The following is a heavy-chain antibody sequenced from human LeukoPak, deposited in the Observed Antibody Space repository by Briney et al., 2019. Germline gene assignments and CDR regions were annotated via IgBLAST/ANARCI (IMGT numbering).Heavy chain of an antibody. V-gene: IGHV3-74*01. Sequence: GGSLRLSCAASGFTFSSYAMSWVRQAPGKGLVWVSHINSDGSWTSYADSVKGRFTISKDNAKNTVYLQMNSLRAEDTAVYYCVSFYEAYWGRGTLVTVSS. D-gene: IGHD2/OR15-2a*01. CDR1: GFTFSSYA. CDR3: VSFYEAY. J-gene: IGHJ4*02. CDR2: INSDGSWT.